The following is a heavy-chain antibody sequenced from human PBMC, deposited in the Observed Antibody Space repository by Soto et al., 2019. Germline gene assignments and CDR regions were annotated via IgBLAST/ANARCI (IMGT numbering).Heavy chain of an antibody. CDR1: DGSINNGDW. V-gene: IGHV4-4*02. J-gene: IGHJ4*02. CDR3: ATRGIVGPIY. Sequence: QVQLQESGTGLVEPSGTLSLTCNVYDGSINNGDWCSWVRQPPGKGLEWIGEVYHNGNTNYNASLKSRVTVSVDKSRNQFSLRLTSVTPADTPVYYCATRGIVGPIYWGQGTLVTVSS. CDR2: VYHNGNT. D-gene: IGHD1-26*01.